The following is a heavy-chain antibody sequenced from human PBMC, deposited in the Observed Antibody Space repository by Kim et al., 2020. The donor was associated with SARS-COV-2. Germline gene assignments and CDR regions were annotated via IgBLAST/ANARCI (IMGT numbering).Heavy chain of an antibody. J-gene: IGHJ4*02. V-gene: IGHV3-33*06. CDR3: AKMRDGYNYLGDY. D-gene: IGHD5-12*01. Sequence: YADSVKGRFTSSRDNSKNTLYLQMNSLRAEDTAVYYCAKMRDGYNYLGDYWGQGTLVTVSS.